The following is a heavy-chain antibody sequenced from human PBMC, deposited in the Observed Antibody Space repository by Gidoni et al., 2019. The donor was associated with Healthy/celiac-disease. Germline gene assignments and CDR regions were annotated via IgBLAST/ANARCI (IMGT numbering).Heavy chain of an antibody. CDR3: AREATPIVVVPAADANWFDP. J-gene: IGHJ5*02. Sequence: QVQLVQSGAEVKKPGASVKVSCKASGYTFTSYAMHWVRQAPGQRLEWMGWINAGNGNTKYSQKFQGRVTITRDTSASTAYMELSSLRSEDTAVYYCAREATPIVVVPAADANWFDPWGQGTLVTVSS. CDR1: GYTFTSYA. D-gene: IGHD2-2*01. CDR2: INAGNGNT. V-gene: IGHV1-3*01.